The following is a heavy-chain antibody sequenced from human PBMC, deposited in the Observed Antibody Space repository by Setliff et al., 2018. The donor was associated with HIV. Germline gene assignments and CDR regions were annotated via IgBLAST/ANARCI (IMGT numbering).Heavy chain of an antibody. CDR1: GGSISNDY. CDR3: ARSPLYSGYERYYFDY. V-gene: IGHV4-59*12. J-gene: IGHJ4*02. D-gene: IGHD5-12*01. Sequence: PSETLSLTCTVSGGSISNDYWHWIRQSPGRGLEWIGYIYYTGSTNYNPSLKSRVAMSVDSSNHQFSLKLSSVTAADTAVYYCARSPLYSGYERYYFDYWGQGTLVTVS. CDR2: IYYTGST.